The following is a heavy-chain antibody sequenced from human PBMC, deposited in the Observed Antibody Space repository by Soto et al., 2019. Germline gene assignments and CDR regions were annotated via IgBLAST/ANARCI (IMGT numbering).Heavy chain of an antibody. J-gene: IGHJ5*02. CDR1: GYSFRTHG. D-gene: IGHD2-15*01. CDR3: ARDLGYCNSSCCFRNWVDP. CDR2: ISTYDDKT. Sequence: QVQLVQSGAEVKTPGASVKVSCRASGYSFRTHGISWVRQAPGQGLEWMGWISTYDDKTNFPQKFQGRTTMTTDKPTSTAYRELRSLRSDDTAVYFGARDLGYCNSSCCFRNWVDPWGHGTLVTVSS. V-gene: IGHV1-18*01.